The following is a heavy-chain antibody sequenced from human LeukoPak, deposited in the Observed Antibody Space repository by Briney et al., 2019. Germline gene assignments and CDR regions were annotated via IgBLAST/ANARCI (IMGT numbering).Heavy chain of an antibody. V-gene: IGHV7-4-1*02. D-gene: IGHD3-3*01. CDR3: ARVHYDFWSGYYADY. Sequence: ASVKVSCKASGYTFTSYAMNWVRRAPGQGLEWMGWINTNTGNPTYAQGFTGRFVFSLDTSVSTAYLQISSLKAEDTAVYYCARVHYDFWSGYYADYWGQGTLVTVSS. CDR2: INTNTGNP. J-gene: IGHJ4*02. CDR1: GYTFTSYA.